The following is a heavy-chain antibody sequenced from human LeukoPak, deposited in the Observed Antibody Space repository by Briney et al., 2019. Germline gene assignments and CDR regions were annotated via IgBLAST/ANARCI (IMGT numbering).Heavy chain of an antibody. Sequence: PGGSLRLSCAASGFXFSSYAIHWVRQAPGKGLKWVAFISYAGSNKYYAASVQGRFTISSDNSKNTLYPQMNSLRADETALYYCGMGATVGCVDYWGQGTLVTVSS. J-gene: IGHJ4*02. CDR3: GMGATVGCVDY. CDR2: ISYAGSNK. CDR1: GFXFSSYA. V-gene: IGHV3-30-3*01. D-gene: IGHD1-26*01.